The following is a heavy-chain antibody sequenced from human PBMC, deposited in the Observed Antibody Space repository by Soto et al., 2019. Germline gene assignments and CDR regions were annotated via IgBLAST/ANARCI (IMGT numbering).Heavy chain of an antibody. D-gene: IGHD3-22*01. CDR2: IIPIFGTA. CDR1: GGSFISYA. V-gene: IGHV1-69*06. CDR3: ARELSNYYDSSGYYTRGAFDI. Sequence: SVKVSYKASGGSFISYAIIWVRQAPGQGLEWMGGIIPIFGTANCAQKFQGRVTITADKSTSTAYMELSSLRSEDTAVYYCARELSNYYDSSGYYTRGAFDIWGQGTMVTVSS. J-gene: IGHJ3*02.